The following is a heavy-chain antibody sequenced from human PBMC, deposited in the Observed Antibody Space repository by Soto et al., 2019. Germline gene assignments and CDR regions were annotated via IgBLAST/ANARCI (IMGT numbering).Heavy chain of an antibody. CDR2: ISGSGGST. V-gene: IGHV3-23*01. CDR3: AKSIVLMPFESPHDP. D-gene: IGHD2-8*01. Sequence: GGSLRLSCAASGFTFSSYAMSWVRQAPGKGLEWVSAISGSGGSTYYADSVKGRFTISRDNSKNTLYLQMNSLRAEDTAVYYCAKSIVLMPFESPHDPWGQGTLVTVSS. J-gene: IGHJ5*02. CDR1: GFTFSSYA.